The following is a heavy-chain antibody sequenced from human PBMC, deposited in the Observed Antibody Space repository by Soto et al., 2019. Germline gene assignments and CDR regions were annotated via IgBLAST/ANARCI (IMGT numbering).Heavy chain of an antibody. CDR1: GFTVSSNY. Sequence: GGSLRLSCAASGFTVSSNYMSWVRQAPGKGLEWVSVIYSGGSTYYADSVKGRFTISRDNSKNTLYLQMNSLRAEDTAVYYCATYYDILTSSYYYYYMDVWGKGTTVTVSS. J-gene: IGHJ6*03. V-gene: IGHV3-66*01. D-gene: IGHD3-9*01. CDR3: ATYYDILTSSYYYYYMDV. CDR2: IYSGGST.